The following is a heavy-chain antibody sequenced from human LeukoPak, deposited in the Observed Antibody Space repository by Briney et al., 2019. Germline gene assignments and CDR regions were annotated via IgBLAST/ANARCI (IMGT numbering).Heavy chain of an antibody. D-gene: IGHD2-21*02. CDR1: GFSFGDYG. J-gene: IGHJ4*02. CDR2: IRSKAYGGTT. V-gene: IGHV3-49*04. CDR3: SNSYCGGDCYSGGYFDY. Sequence: GGSLRLSCTGSGFSFGDYGMSWVRQAPGKGLEWVGFIRSKAYGGTTEYAASVKGRFTISRDDSKSIAYLQMNSLKTEDTAVYYCSNSYCGGDCYSGGYFDYWGQGTLVTVSS.